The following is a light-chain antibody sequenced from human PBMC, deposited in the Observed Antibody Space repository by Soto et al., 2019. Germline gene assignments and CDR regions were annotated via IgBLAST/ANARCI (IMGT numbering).Light chain of an antibody. Sequence: IQMTQSPSTLSASVGDRVTITCRASQSITTWLAWYQQKPGKAPKLLIYKATNLQRGVPSRFSGSGSGTEFSLTISSLQPEDFAIYYCQQYNDYQYTFGQGTKLEIK. CDR1: QSITTW. J-gene: IGKJ2*01. CDR2: KAT. V-gene: IGKV1-5*03. CDR3: QQYNDYQYT.